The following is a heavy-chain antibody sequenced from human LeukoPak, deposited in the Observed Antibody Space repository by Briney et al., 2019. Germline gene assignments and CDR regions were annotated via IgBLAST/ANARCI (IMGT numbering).Heavy chain of an antibody. V-gene: IGHV4-34*01. CDR3: ARGPKGAFDI. CDR1: GGSFSGYY. J-gene: IGHJ3*02. Sequence: SESLSLTCAVYGGSFSGYYWSWIRQPPGKGLEWIGEINHSGSTNYNPSLKSRVTISVDTSKNQFSLKLSSVTAADTAVYYCARGPKGAFDIWGQGTMVTVSS. CDR2: INHSGST.